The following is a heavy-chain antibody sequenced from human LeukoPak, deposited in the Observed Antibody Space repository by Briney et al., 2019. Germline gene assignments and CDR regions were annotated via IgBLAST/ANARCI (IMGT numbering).Heavy chain of an antibody. V-gene: IGHV4-59*07. D-gene: IGHD5-24*01. CDR2: IYNSGGNA. Sequence: SDTPPLTCSVSGGSISIYYWSWMRQSPEKGLECIGHIYNSGGNANYNPSLKSRVTISVDTSKNEFSLKLSSVTAADTAVYYCPRSLRDVYNNHVPYAINVWGQGKKVTVSP. J-gene: IGHJ3*01. CDR1: GGSISIYY. CDR3: PRSLRDVYNNHVPYAINV.